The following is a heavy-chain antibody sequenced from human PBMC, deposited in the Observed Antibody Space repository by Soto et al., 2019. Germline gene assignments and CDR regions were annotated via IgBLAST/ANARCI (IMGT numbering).Heavy chain of an antibody. J-gene: IGHJ6*02. CDR2: IYETGGT. V-gene: IGHV4-59*08. CDR1: SDPTSTHT. Sequence: QVQLQESGPGMVKPSETLSLTCTVSSDPTSTHTWGWIRQTPGKGLEWIGYIYETGGTAYNPSLNGRVTISLDRSTKEGALKLSSATAADTAMYHCVRQGIGPLHGLVDVWGRGTTVIVSS. CDR3: VRQGIGPLHGLVDV. D-gene: IGHD3-10*01.